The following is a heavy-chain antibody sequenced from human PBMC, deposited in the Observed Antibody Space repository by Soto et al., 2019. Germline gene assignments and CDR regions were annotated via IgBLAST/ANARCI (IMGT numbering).Heavy chain of an antibody. CDR1: GFICSSYD. CDR2: ILVGGST. D-gene: IGHD1-1*01. V-gene: IGHV3-23*01. CDR3: AKATATSGGAFEI. Sequence: GGAQRVSCAVSGFICSSYDMSWIRQAPGKGLEWVSTILVGGSTHYEDSVKGRFTISRDTSKNTVYLQMNSLTAGDTAFYYCAKATATSGGAFEIYGQGTMVTVSS. J-gene: IGHJ3*02.